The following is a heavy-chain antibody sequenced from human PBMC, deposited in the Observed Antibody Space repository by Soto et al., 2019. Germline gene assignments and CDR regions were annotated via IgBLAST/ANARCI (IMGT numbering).Heavy chain of an antibody. J-gene: IGHJ3*02. CDR2: TYYRSKWYN. Sequence: SQTLSLTCAISGDSVSSIRAAWNWIRQSPSRGLEWLGMTYYRSKWYNDYAVSVKSRITINPDTSKNHFSLQLNYVTPEDTALYFCARGGVSPFGKGNTFDIWGQGTMVTVSS. CDR1: GDSVSSIRAA. CDR3: ARGGVSPFGKGNTFDI. V-gene: IGHV6-1*01. D-gene: IGHD3-10*01.